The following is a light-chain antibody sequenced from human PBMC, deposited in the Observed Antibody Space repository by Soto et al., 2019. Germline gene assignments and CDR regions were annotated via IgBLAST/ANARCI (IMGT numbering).Light chain of an antibody. CDR1: SSDVGGYNY. Sequence: QSFLAHPASLSGSPGQSVTISCTGTSSDVGGYNYVSWYQQHPGKAPKLIIYEVSYRPSGVSNRFSGSKSGNTASLTISGLQADDEADYYCSSYTGSSTLVFGTGTKVTVL. CDR2: EVS. J-gene: IGLJ1*01. CDR3: SSYTGSSTLV. V-gene: IGLV2-14*01.